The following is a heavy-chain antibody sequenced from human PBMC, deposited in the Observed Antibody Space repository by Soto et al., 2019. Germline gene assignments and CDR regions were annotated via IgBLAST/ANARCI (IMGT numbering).Heavy chain of an antibody. Sequence: PGGSLRLSCAASGFTFSSYSMNWVRQAPGKGLEWVSYISSSSTIYYADSVKGRFTISRDNAKNSLYLQMNSLRAEDTAVYYCVRTPYYYYYMDVWGKGTTVTVSS. CDR1: GFTFSSYS. CDR3: VRTPYYYYYMDV. V-gene: IGHV3-48*01. CDR2: ISSSSTI. D-gene: IGHD2-15*01. J-gene: IGHJ6*03.